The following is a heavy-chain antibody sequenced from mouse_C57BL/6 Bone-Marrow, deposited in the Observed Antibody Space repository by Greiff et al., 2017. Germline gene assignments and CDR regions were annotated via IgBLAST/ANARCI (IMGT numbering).Heavy chain of an antibody. D-gene: IGHD1-1*02. CDR1: GYTFTSYD. J-gene: IGHJ3*01. Sequence: QVQLQQSGPELVKPGASVKLSCKASGYTFTSYDLNWVKQRPGQGLEWIGWIYPGDGGTKYNEKFKGKATLTVDTSSSTAYMELRSLTSADSAVXFRARLILWWTFAYWGQGTLVTVSA. CDR3: ARLILWWTFAY. V-gene: IGHV1-85*01. CDR2: IYPGDGGT.